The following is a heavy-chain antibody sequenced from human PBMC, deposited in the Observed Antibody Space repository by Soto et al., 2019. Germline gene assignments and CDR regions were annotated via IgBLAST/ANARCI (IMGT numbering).Heavy chain of an antibody. D-gene: IGHD3-22*01. CDR2: IYYSGST. V-gene: IGHV4-59*01. CDR3: ARGLDSSGYTEYYFDY. J-gene: IGHJ4*02. CDR1: GGSISSYY. Sequence: SETLSLTCTVSGGSISSYYWSWIRQPPGKGLEWIGYIYYSGSTNYNPSLKSRVTISVDTSKNQFSLKLSSVTAADTAVYYCARGLDSSGYTEYYFDYWGQGTLVTVSS.